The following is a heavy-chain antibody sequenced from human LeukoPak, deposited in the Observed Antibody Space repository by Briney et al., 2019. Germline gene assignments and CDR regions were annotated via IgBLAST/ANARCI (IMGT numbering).Heavy chain of an antibody. CDR3: ARDGDRSRGDTFDI. CDR2: IKQDGSEK. Sequence: GGSLRLSCAASGFTFSSFWMNWVRQAPGKGLEWVANIKQDGSEKYYVDSVKGRFTIFRDNAKNSLYLQMNSLRVEDTAVYYCARDGDRSRGDTFDIWGQGTMVTVSS. V-gene: IGHV3-7*04. CDR1: GFTFSSFW. D-gene: IGHD3-10*01. J-gene: IGHJ3*02.